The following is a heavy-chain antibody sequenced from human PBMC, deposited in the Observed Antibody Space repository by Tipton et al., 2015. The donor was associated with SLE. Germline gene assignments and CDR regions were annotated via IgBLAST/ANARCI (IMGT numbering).Heavy chain of an antibody. CDR1: GFTFDDYA. CDR3: AKIALQVSTSGDY. V-gene: IGHV3-9*01. D-gene: IGHD1-1*01. J-gene: IGHJ4*02. Sequence: SLRLSCAASGFTFDDYAMHWVRQAPGKGLEWVSGISWNSGSIGYADSVKGRFTISRDNAKNSLYLQMNNLRLEDTAVYCCAKIALQVSTSGDYWGQGALVTVSS. CDR2: ISWNSGSI.